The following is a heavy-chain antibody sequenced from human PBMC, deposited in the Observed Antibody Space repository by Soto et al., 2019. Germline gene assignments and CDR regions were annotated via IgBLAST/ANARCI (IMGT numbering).Heavy chain of an antibody. V-gene: IGHV3-23*01. Sequence: GGSLRLSCVVSGFTFSSYAMSWVRQAPGKGLEWVSAIRDTGYTTYYAGSVKGRFIISRDNSKNTLYLQMNSLSAEDTAVYYCAKDLTSTSRTPELWGQGTLVTVSS. D-gene: IGHD2-2*01. J-gene: IGHJ4*02. CDR3: AKDLTSTSRTPEL. CDR1: GFTFSSYA. CDR2: IRDTGYTT.